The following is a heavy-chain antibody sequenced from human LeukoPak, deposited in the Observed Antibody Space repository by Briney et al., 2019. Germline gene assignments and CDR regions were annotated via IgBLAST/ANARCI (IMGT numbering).Heavy chain of an antibody. Sequence: GGSLRLSCAASGFTFDNYGMSWVRQAPGKGLEWVSGINLNGGSTAYADSVRGRFTISRDNAKNSLYLQMNSLRAEDTALYYCARDAGRGYYTSDYWGQGTLVTVSS. CDR1: GFTFDNYG. CDR3: ARDAGRGYYTSDY. CDR2: INLNGGST. J-gene: IGHJ4*02. V-gene: IGHV3-20*04. D-gene: IGHD3-3*01.